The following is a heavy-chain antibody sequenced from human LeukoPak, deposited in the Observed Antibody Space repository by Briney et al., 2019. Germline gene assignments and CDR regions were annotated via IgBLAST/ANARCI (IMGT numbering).Heavy chain of an antibody. V-gene: IGHV3-20*04. D-gene: IGHD6-6*01. CDR1: GFTFSDYY. CDR3: ARDKTEQLARFDAFDI. CDR2: INWNGGST. J-gene: IGHJ3*02. Sequence: GGSLRLSCAASGFTFSDYYMSWIRQAPGKGLEWVSGINWNGGSTGYADSVKGRFTISRDNAKNSLYLQMNSLRAEDTALYYCARDKTEQLARFDAFDIWGQGTMVTVSS.